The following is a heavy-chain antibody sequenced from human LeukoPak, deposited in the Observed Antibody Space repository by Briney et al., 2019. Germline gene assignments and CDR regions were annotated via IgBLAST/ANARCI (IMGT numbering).Heavy chain of an antibody. D-gene: IGHD1-7*01. Sequence: GGSLRLSCAASGFTSSSDWMSWVRQAPGKGLEWVANIKQDGSERYSVDSVKGRFTISRDNAKNSLYLQMNSLRAEDTAVYYCARDGELRQWGYYFDYWGQGTLVTVSS. V-gene: IGHV3-7*01. CDR3: ARDGELRQWGYYFDY. CDR1: GFTSSSDW. J-gene: IGHJ4*02. CDR2: IKQDGSER.